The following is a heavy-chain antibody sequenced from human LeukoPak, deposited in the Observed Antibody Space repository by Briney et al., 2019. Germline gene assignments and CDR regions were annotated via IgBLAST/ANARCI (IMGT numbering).Heavy chain of an antibody. CDR3: ARGNDFGAGSWKFYFDN. Sequence: PGGSLRLSCAASGVTVSTSYMAWVRQAPGKGLEWVSGIYSGGSTYYADSVKGRFSISRDSSKNTVYLQMNSLRAEDTAVYYCARGNDFGAGSWKFYFDNWGQGALVTVSS. V-gene: IGHV3-53*01. CDR1: GVTVSTSY. J-gene: IGHJ4*02. D-gene: IGHD3-10*01. CDR2: IYSGGST.